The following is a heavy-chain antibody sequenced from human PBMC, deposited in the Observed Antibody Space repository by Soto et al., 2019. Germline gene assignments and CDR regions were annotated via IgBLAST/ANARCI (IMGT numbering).Heavy chain of an antibody. D-gene: IGHD6-6*01. CDR1: GFSFTGYY. CDR3: AKGLTRQLADWLDP. Sequence: QVQLVQSGAAVKKPGASVKVSCKASGFSFTGYYIHWLRQAPGQGLEWMGWINAHSGGTEYAQKFQGRVTLTRDTSIATAYLTLTSLTSADTALYYCAKGLTRQLADWLDPWGQGTQVTVSS. V-gene: IGHV1-2*02. CDR2: INAHSGGT. J-gene: IGHJ5*02.